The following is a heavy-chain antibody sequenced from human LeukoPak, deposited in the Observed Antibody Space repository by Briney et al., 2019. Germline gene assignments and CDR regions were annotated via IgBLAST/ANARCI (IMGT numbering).Heavy chain of an antibody. J-gene: IGHJ4*02. CDR3: ARQWGDCSSTSCYSAD. Sequence: NPGESLKISCKGSGYSFTSYWIGCVRQMSGKGLEWMGIVYPGDSDTRYSPSFQGQVTISADKSISTAYLQWSSLKAADTAIYYCARQWGDCSSTSCYSADWGQGTLVTVSS. V-gene: IGHV5-51*01. CDR1: GYSFTSYW. CDR2: VYPGDSDT. D-gene: IGHD2-2*01.